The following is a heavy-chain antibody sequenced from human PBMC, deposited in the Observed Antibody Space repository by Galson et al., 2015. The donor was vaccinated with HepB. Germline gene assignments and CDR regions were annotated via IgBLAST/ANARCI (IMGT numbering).Heavy chain of an antibody. V-gene: IGHV5-51*03. CDR2: IWPRDSNT. J-gene: IGHJ5*01. CDR1: GCSFVNYW. Sequence: QSGAEVKKPGESLQISCETSGCSFVNYWIVWVRQMPGKGLEWMGIIWPRDSNTVYSPSFQGQVTISADKSISTAFLQWRSLKASDTAIYYCARGVAASGLSYWLDSWGQGTLVTVST. D-gene: IGHD2-15*01. CDR3: ARGVAASGLSYWLDS.